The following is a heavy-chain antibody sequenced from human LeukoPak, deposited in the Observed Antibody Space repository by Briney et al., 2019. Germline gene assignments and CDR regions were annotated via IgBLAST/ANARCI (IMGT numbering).Heavy chain of an antibody. Sequence: GGSLRLSCAASGFTFSSYAMSWVRQAPGKGLEXVXXXXGSGGSTYYADSVKGRFTISRDNSKNTLYLQMNSLRAEDTAVYYCAKGGSGIQLWFEFDYWGQGTLVTVSS. D-gene: IGHD5-18*01. CDR1: GFTFSSYA. V-gene: IGHV3-23*01. J-gene: IGHJ4*02. CDR2: XXGSGGST. CDR3: AKGGSGIQLWFEFDY.